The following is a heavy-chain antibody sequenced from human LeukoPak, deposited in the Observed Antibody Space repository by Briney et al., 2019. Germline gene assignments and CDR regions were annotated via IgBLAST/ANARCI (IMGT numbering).Heavy chain of an antibody. CDR3: ARSTGNTVVTPGAEDYFDY. V-gene: IGHV5-51*01. CDR2: IYPGDSDT. J-gene: IGHJ4*02. Sequence: GESLKISCKGSGYSFTSYWIGWVRQMPGKGLEWMGIIYPGDSDTRYSPSFQGQVTISADKSISTAYLQWSSLKASDTAMYYCARSTGNTVVTPGAEDYFDYWGQGTLVTVSS. D-gene: IGHD4-23*01. CDR1: GYSFTSYW.